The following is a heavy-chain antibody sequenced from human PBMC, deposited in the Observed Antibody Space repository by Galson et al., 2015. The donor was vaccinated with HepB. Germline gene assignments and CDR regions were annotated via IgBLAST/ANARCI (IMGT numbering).Heavy chain of an antibody. CDR3: VRTWGY. J-gene: IGHJ4*02. CDR2: INPSGGTP. V-gene: IGHV1-46*04. Sequence: HWVRQAPGQGLEWMGVINPSGGTPTYAQKLQGRITVTTEASTSTVYMELSSLRSEDTAVYFCVRTWGYWGQGTLVTVSS. D-gene: IGHD7-27*01.